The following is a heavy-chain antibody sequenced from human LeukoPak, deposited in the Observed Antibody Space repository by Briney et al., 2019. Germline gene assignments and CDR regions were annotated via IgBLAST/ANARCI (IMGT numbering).Heavy chain of an antibody. CDR2: ISGSGGST. V-gene: IGHV3-23*01. D-gene: IGHD3-9*01. Sequence: GGSLRLSCAASGFTFSSYAMSWVRQAPGKGLEWVSGISGSGGSTYYADSVKGRFTISRDNSKNTLYLQMNSLRTEDTAVYYCAKAEGYDILTGLDYWGQGALVTVSS. J-gene: IGHJ4*02. CDR3: AKAEGYDILTGLDY. CDR1: GFTFSSYA.